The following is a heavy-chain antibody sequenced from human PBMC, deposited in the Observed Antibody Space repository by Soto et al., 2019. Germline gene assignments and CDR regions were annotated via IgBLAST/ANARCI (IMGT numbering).Heavy chain of an antibody. CDR1: GDSISNLDYF. CDR2: IYKSSTT. D-gene: IGHD7-27*01. CDR3: ARGRYCLTGRCFPNWFDS. Sequence: PSETLSLTCSVSGDSISNLDYFWAWIRQPPGQALEYIGYIYKSSTTYYNPSFGSRVAISVDTSKSQFSLNVTSVTAADTAVYFCARGRYCLTGRCFPNWFDSWGQGDLVTVSS. V-gene: IGHV4-30-4*01. J-gene: IGHJ5*01.